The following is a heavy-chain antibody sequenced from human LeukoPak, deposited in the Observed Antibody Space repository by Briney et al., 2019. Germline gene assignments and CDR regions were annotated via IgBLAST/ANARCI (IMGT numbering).Heavy chain of an antibody. CDR1: RFTVSNYY. J-gene: IGHJ4*02. CDR2: IYSGGDT. Sequence: GGSLRLSCAASRFTVSNYYMSWVRQAPGKGLEWVSVIYSGGDTYYADSVKGRFTISRDNSKNTLYLQMNNLRAEDTAVYYCATSPVTGMIYFDYWGQGTLVTVSS. CDR3: ATSPVTGMIYFDY. D-gene: IGHD6-19*01. V-gene: IGHV3-66*01.